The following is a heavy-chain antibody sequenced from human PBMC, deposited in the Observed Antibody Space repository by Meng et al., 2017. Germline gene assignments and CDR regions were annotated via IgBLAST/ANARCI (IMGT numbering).Heavy chain of an antibody. CDR2: IYTSGST. D-gene: IGHD2-15*01. Sequence: SCTVSGGSISSGSYYWSWIRQPAGKGLEWIGRIYTSGSTNYNPSLKSRVTISVDTSKNQFSLKLSSVTAADTAVYYCARVGWFSDYWGQGTLVTVSS. J-gene: IGHJ4*02. CDR3: ARVGWFSDY. V-gene: IGHV4-61*02. CDR1: GGSISSGSYY.